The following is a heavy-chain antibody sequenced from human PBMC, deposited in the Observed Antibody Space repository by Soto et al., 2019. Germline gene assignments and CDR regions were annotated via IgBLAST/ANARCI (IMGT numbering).Heavy chain of an antibody. Sequence: SETLSLTCTVSGGSISSSSYYCRWIRQPPGKGLEWIGSIYYSGSTYYNPSLKSRATISVDTSKSQFALKVSSVTAADTAVYYCARRTDSSGWWGAYHWFDPWGQGTLVT. V-gene: IGHV4-39*01. CDR1: GGSISSSSYY. CDR3: ARRTDSSGWWGAYHWFDP. CDR2: IYYSGST. J-gene: IGHJ5*02. D-gene: IGHD6-19*01.